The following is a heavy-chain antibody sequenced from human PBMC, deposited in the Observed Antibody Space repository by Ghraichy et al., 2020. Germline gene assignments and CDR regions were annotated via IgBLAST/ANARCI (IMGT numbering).Heavy chain of an antibody. CDR3: ARDGMFAGDAFDI. CDR1: GFIFRNHG. CDR2: IWYDGRKK. D-gene: IGHD3-16*01. J-gene: IGHJ3*02. V-gene: IGHV3-33*01. Sequence: GGSLRLSCAASGFIFRNHGMHWVRQAPGKGLEWVTVIWYDGRKKFYADSVKGRFTISRDNSKNTLYLQMNSLRAEDTAVYYCARDGMFAGDAFDIWGRGTLVAVSS.